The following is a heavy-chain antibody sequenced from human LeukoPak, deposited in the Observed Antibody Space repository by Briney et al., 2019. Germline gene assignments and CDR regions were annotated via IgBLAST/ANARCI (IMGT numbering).Heavy chain of an antibody. CDR3: ARGGSRYYDSSGYYYDY. J-gene: IGHJ4*02. D-gene: IGHD3-22*01. Sequence: ASVKVSCKASGYTFTGYYMHWVRQAPGQGLEWMGWINPNSGGTNYAQKFQGRVTMTRDTSVSTAYMELSRLRSDDTAVCYCARGGSRYYDSSGYYYDYWGQGTLVTVSS. CDR2: INPNSGGT. CDR1: GYTFTGYY. V-gene: IGHV1-2*02.